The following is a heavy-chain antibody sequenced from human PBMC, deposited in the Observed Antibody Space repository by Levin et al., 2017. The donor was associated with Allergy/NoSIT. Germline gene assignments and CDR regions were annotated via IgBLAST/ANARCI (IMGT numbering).Heavy chain of an antibody. D-gene: IGHD1-26*01. CDR3: AKADSLRPLARELRSQNWFGP. CDR1: GYRFTAYH. CDR2: IDPESGAS. Sequence: ASVKVSCQASGYRFTAYHIHWVRQAPGQGLEWMGWIDPESGASKSAQNFQGRVTLTRDTSTNTAFLELRSLTSGDTALYYCAKADSLRPLARELRSQNWFGPWGQGSLVPVAS. J-gene: IGHJ5*02. V-gene: IGHV1-2*02.